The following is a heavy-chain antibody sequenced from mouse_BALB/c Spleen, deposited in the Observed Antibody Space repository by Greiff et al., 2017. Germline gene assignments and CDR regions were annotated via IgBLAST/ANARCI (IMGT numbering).Heavy chain of an antibody. V-gene: IGHV14-4*02. CDR3: NVLDY. CDR2: IDPENGDT. CDR1: GFNIKDYY. J-gene: IGHJ4*01. Sequence: VHVKQSGAELVRSGASVKLSCTASGFNIKDYYMHWVKQRPEQGLEWIGWIDPENGDTEYAPKFQGKATMTADTSSNTAYLQLSSLTSEDTAVYYCNVLDYWGQGTSVTVSS.